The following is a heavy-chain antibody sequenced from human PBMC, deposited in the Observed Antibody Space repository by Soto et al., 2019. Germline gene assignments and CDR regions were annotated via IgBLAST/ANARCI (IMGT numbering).Heavy chain of an antibody. D-gene: IGHD3-3*01. CDR1: GYTFTGYY. CDR3: ARDIQKPTDFWSGYYEYYYYGMDV. Sequence: ASVKVSCKASGYTFTGYYMHWVRQAPGQGLEWMGWINPNSGGTNYAQKFQGRVTMTRDTSISTAYMELGRLRSDDTAVYYCARDIQKPTDFWSGYYEYYYYGMDVWGQGTTVTVSS. V-gene: IGHV1-2*02. CDR2: INPNSGGT. J-gene: IGHJ6*02.